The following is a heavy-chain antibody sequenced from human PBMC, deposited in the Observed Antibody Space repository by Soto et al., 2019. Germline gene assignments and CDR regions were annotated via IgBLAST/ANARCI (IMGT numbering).Heavy chain of an antibody. Sequence: QVQLVESGGGVVQPGRSLRLSCAASGFTFSSFGMHWVRQAPGKGLEWVAVASYDGSYKYYADSVKGRFTISRDNSKNTLYLQMNSLRAEDTAVYYCAKERSVVATHPDFDYWGQGTLVTVSS. CDR3: AKERSVVATHPDFDY. V-gene: IGHV3-30*18. J-gene: IGHJ4*02. CDR1: GFTFSSFG. D-gene: IGHD2-15*01. CDR2: ASYDGSYK.